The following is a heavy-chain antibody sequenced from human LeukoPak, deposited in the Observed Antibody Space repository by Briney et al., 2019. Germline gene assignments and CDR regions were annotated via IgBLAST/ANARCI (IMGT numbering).Heavy chain of an antibody. CDR2: IIPIFGTA. CDR1: GGTFSSYA. V-gene: IGHV1-69*05. D-gene: IGHD2-2*01. CDR3: ARVPTVVPAAKMHYPFDY. J-gene: IGHJ4*02. Sequence: SVKVSCKASGGTFSSYAISSVRQAPGQGLEWMGGIIPIFGTANYAQKFQGRVTITTDESTSTAYMELSSLRSEDTAVYYCARVPTVVPAAKMHYPFDYWGQGTLVTVSS.